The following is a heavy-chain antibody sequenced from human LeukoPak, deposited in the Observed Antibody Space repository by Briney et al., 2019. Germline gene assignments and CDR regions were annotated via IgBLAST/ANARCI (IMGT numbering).Heavy chain of an antibody. D-gene: IGHD2-15*01. V-gene: IGHV3-30*04. CDR2: ISYDGSNK. Sequence: GGSLRLSCAASGFTFSSYAMHWVRQAPGKGLEWVAVISYDGSNKYYADSVKGRFTISRDNSKNTLYLQMNSLRAEDTAVYYCAKDQLVVVAATDDAFDIRGQGTMVTVSS. J-gene: IGHJ3*02. CDR3: AKDQLVVVAATDDAFDI. CDR1: GFTFSSYA.